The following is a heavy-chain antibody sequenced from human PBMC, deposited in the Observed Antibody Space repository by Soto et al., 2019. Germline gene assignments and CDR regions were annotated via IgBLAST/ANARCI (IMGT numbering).Heavy chain of an antibody. Sequence: VHLEESGGGLVQPGGSLRLSCAASGFTFSSYCRNWVRQAPGKGLEWVANKNQHGNEENLLDSVKGRYTISRDNAKNSHFLQMNSLRVDDSAVDYCARTGDRHHAFLDYWGQGALVSVSS. CDR1: GFTFSSYC. CDR2: KNQHGNEE. J-gene: IGHJ4*02. V-gene: IGHV3-7*01. CDR3: ARTGDRHHAFLDY. D-gene: IGHD1-1*01.